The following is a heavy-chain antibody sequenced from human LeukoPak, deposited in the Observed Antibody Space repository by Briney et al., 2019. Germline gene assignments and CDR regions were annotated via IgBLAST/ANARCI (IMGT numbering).Heavy chain of an antibody. V-gene: IGHV1-8*03. D-gene: IGHD1-26*01. CDR1: GYTFTSYD. Sequence: ASVKVSCKASGYTFTSYDINWVRQATGQELEWMGWMNPNSGNTGYAQKFQGRVTITRNTSISTAYMELSSLRSEDTAVYYCARGGSYDLIAFDIWGQGTMVTVSS. CDR2: MNPNSGNT. J-gene: IGHJ3*02. CDR3: ARGGSYDLIAFDI.